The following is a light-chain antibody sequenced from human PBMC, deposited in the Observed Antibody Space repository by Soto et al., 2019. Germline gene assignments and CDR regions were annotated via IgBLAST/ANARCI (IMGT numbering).Light chain of an antibody. CDR3: SSYTSSLTVV. Sequence: QSALTQPASVSGSPGQSITISCTGTSSDVGGYNYVSWYQQHPGKAPKLMIYDVSNRPSGVSNRFSGSKSGNTASLTISGLQAEDEADYYCSSYTSSLTVVFGGGTQLTV. V-gene: IGLV2-14*01. J-gene: IGLJ2*01. CDR2: DVS. CDR1: SSDVGGYNY.